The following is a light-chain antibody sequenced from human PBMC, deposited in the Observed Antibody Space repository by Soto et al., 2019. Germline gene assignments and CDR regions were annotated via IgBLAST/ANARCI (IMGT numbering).Light chain of an antibody. V-gene: IGKV3-15*01. J-gene: IGKJ1*01. CDR1: QSVRSY. CDR3: QQYNNWPRT. Sequence: ESLRTQSPATLSVSPGERVTLSCRASQSVRSYLAWYQQKPGQPPRLLIYGASTRATGIPARFSGSGSGTEFTLTISSLQSEDFAVYYCQQYNNWPRTFGQGTKVDIK. CDR2: GAS.